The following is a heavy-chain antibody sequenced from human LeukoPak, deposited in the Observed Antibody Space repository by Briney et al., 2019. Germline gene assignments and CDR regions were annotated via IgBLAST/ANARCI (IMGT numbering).Heavy chain of an antibody. V-gene: IGHV4-59*01. CDR1: GGSISSYY. Sequence: PSETLSLTCTVSGGSISSYYWGWIRQPPGKGLEWIGYIYYSGSTNYNPSLKSRVTISVDTSKNQFSLKLSSVTAADTAVYYCARENYYDSSGYWDYWGQGTLVTVSS. CDR2: IYYSGST. J-gene: IGHJ4*02. D-gene: IGHD3-22*01. CDR3: ARENYYDSSGYWDY.